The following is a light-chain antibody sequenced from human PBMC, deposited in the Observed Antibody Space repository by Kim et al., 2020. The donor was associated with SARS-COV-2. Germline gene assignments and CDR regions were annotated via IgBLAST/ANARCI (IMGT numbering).Light chain of an antibody. J-gene: IGLJ2*01. Sequence: GQRATITCSGSTSNIGTNYVSWYRLDPGTAPTPLIFRDDERPSQISDRLSASNSGTSATLDLTGLQPGDEADYFCQTWDNHLSGVIFGGGTQLTVL. CDR2: RDD. V-gene: IGLV1-51*02. CDR1: TSNIGTNY. CDR3: QTWDNHLSGVI.